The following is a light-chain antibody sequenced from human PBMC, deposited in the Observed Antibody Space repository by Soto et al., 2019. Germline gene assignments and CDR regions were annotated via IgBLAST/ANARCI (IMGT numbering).Light chain of an antibody. CDR2: EAY. V-gene: IGKV3-11*01. CDR3: QQRSNWPPIT. J-gene: IGKJ4*01. Sequence: EIVLTQSPATLSLSPGERATLSCRASQSVSSYLAWYQQKPGQAPRLLIYEAYSRAAGIPARFSGSGSGTDFTLTIRSLEPEDCAVYYCQQRSNWPPITLGGGTKVEIK. CDR1: QSVSSY.